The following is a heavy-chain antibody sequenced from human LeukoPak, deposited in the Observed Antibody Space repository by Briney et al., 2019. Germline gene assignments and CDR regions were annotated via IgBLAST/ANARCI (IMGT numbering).Heavy chain of an antibody. V-gene: IGHV4-59*01. Sequence: PSETLSLTCTVSGVSFSSYYWTWIRQPPRKGLEWIGYIYYSGSTNYNPSLKSRVTMSLDTSKNQFSLKLTSLTAADTAVYYCATGGSSSSVDYWGQGTLVTVSS. CDR3: ATGGSSSSVDY. CDR1: GVSFSSYY. J-gene: IGHJ4*02. D-gene: IGHD6-6*01. CDR2: IYYSGST.